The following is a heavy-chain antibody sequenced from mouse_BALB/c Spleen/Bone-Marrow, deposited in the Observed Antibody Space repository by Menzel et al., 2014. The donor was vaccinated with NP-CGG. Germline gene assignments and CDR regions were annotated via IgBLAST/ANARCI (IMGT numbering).Heavy chain of an antibody. V-gene: IGHV5-4*02. CDR2: ISDGGSYT. J-gene: IGHJ4*01. CDR1: GFTFSDYY. D-gene: IGHD2-14*01. CDR3: ARDRAYYRYDGYYYAMDY. Sequence: EVKLVESGGGSVKPGGSLKLSCAASGFTFSDYYMYWVRQTPEKRLEWVAIISDGGSYTYYPDSVKGRFTISRDNAKNNLYLQMSSLKSDDTAMYYCARDRAYYRYDGYYYAMDYWGQGTSVTVSS.